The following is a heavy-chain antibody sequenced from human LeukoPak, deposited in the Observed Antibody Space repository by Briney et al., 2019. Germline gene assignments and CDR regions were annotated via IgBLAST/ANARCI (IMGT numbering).Heavy chain of an antibody. Sequence: GGSLRLSCAASGFTVSSNYMSWVRQAPGKGLEWVSVIYSGGSTYYADSVKGRFTISRDNSKNTLYLQMNSLRAEDTAVYYCVGRCSSTSCYSYYYYGMDVWGQGTTVTVSS. V-gene: IGHV3-66*01. CDR1: GFTVSSNY. CDR2: IYSGGST. D-gene: IGHD2-2*01. CDR3: VGRCSSTSCYSYYYYGMDV. J-gene: IGHJ6*02.